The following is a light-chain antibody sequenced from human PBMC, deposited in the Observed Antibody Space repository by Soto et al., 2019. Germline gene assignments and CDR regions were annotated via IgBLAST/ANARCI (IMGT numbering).Light chain of an antibody. V-gene: IGKV1-5*01. Sequence: DIQLTQSPSTLSASVGDRVTITWRASQSISSWLAWYQQKPGKAPKLLIYAASSLQSGVPSRFSGSGSGTEFTLTISSLQPEDFATYYCLQHNSYPRSITFGQGTRLEIK. CDR2: AAS. J-gene: IGKJ5*01. CDR1: QSISSW. CDR3: LQHNSYPRSIT.